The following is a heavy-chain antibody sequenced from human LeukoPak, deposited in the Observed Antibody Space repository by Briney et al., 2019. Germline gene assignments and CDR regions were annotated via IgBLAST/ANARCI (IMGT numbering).Heavy chain of an antibody. Sequence: SETLSLTCAVYGGSFSGYYWSWIRQPPGKGLEWIGEINHSGSTNYNPSLKSRVTISVDTSKNQFSLKLSSVTAADTAVYYCASNRGYSYGYLGYYYYGMDVWGQGTMVTVSS. CDR3: ASNRGYSYGYLGYYYYGMDV. J-gene: IGHJ6*02. V-gene: IGHV4-34*01. CDR2: INHSGST. CDR1: GGSFSGYY. D-gene: IGHD5-18*01.